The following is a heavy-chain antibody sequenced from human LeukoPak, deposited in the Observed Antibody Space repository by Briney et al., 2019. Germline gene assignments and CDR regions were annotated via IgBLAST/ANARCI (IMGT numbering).Heavy chain of an antibody. CDR2: IRGRGGST. D-gene: IGHD3-16*02. V-gene: IGHV3-23*01. Sequence: GGSLRLSCAASGFTFSSYAMSWVRQAPGKGLEWVSAIRGRGGSTYYADSVKGRFTISRDNSKNTLYLQMNSLRAEDTAVYYCAKGTTFGGVIVANYFDYWGQGTLVTVSS. J-gene: IGHJ4*02. CDR1: GFTFSSYA. CDR3: AKGTTFGGVIVANYFDY.